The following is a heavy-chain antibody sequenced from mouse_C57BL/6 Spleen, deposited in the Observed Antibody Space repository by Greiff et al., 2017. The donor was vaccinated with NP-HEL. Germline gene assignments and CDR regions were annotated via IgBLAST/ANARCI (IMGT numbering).Heavy chain of an antibody. Sequence: EVQLQESGPVLVKPGASVKMSCKASGYTFTDYYMNWVKQSHGKSLEWIGVINPYNGGTSYNQKFKGKATLTVDKSSSTAYMELNSLTSEDSAVYYGARGDWYFDVWGTGTTVTVSS. V-gene: IGHV1-19*01. CDR3: ARGDWYFDV. CDR2: INPYNGGT. CDR1: GYTFTDYY. J-gene: IGHJ1*03.